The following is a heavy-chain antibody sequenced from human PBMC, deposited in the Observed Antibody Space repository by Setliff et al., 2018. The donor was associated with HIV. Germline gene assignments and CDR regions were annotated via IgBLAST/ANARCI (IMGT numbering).Heavy chain of an antibody. CDR1: GYIFSRYG. D-gene: IGHD1-1*01. CDR3: ARDAGTGGPGRWVDP. V-gene: IGHV1-18*04. J-gene: IGHJ5*02. Sequence: ASVKVSCKISGYIFSRYGVTWVRQAPGQGLEWMGYISGYTGITHYAQNFQGRVTMTTGPSKYTAYMELRSLKYDDTGVYYCARDAGTGGPGRWVDPWGQGTMVTGSS. CDR2: ISGYTGIT.